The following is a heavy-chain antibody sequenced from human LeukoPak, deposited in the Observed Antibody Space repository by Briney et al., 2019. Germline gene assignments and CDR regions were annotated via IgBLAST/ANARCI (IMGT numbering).Heavy chain of an antibody. Sequence: GASVKVSCKASGYTFTGYYMHWVRQAPGQGLEWMGWINPNSGGANYAQKFQGRVTMTRDTSISTAYMELSRLRSDDTAVYYCARDLPEYIMVRGTPAGYWGQGTLVTVSS. J-gene: IGHJ4*02. V-gene: IGHV1-2*02. CDR2: INPNSGGA. CDR3: ARDLPEYIMVRGTPAGY. CDR1: GYTFTGYY. D-gene: IGHD3-10*01.